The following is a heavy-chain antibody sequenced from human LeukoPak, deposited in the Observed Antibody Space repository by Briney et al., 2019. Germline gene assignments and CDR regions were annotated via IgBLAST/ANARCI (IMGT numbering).Heavy chain of an antibody. V-gene: IGHV3-23*01. CDR2: ISRSGDST. J-gene: IGHJ5*02. CDR1: GFTFSSYA. Sequence: GGSLRLSCAASGFTFSSYAMSWVRQAPGKGLEWVSAISRSGDSTYYADSVKGRFTISRDNSKNTLYLQMNSLRAEDTAVYYCAKEQRGYTGYAVGSWFDPWGQGTLVTVSS. D-gene: IGHD5-12*01. CDR3: AKEQRGYTGYAVGSWFDP.